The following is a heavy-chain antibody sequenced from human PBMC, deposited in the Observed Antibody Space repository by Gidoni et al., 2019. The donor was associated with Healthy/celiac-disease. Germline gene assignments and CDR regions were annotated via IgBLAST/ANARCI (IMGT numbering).Heavy chain of an antibody. J-gene: IGHJ6*02. CDR2: ISWDGGST. CDR3: AKEECSGGSCYPTYYYYGMDV. Sequence: EVQLVESGGVVVQPGGSLRLSCAASGFTFDDYTMHWVRQAPGKGLEWVSLISWDGGSTYYADSVKGRFTISRDNSKNSLYLQMNSLRTEDTALYYCAKEECSGGSCYPTYYYYGMDVWGQGTTVTVSS. CDR1: GFTFDDYT. V-gene: IGHV3-43*01. D-gene: IGHD2-15*01.